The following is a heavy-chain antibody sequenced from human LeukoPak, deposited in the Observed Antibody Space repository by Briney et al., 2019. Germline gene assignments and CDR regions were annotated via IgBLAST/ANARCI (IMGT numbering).Heavy chain of an antibody. J-gene: IGHJ4*02. Sequence: PGGSLRLSCAASGFTVSSNYMSWVRQAPGKGLEWVSVIYSGCSTYYADSVKGRFTISRDNSKNTLYLQMNSLRAEDTAVYYCARRGLSGRAARPYGYWGQGTLVTVSS. CDR2: IYSGCST. CDR3: ARRGLSGRAARPYGY. D-gene: IGHD6-6*01. V-gene: IGHV3-66*01. CDR1: GFTVSSNY.